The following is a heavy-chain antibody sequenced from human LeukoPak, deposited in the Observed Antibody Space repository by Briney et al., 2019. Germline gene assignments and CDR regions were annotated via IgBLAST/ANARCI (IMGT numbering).Heavy chain of an antibody. J-gene: IGHJ4*02. V-gene: IGHV5-51*01. CDR1: GYSFTPYW. CDR3: ARRFDNYDFWTR. Sequence: GESLKISCEGSGYSFTPYWIGWVRQMPGKGLEWMGVIYPGDSDTRYSPSFQGQVTISADKSINTAYLQWSSLKASDTAMYYCARRFDNYDFWTRWGQGTLVTV. CDR2: IYPGDSDT. D-gene: IGHD3-3*01.